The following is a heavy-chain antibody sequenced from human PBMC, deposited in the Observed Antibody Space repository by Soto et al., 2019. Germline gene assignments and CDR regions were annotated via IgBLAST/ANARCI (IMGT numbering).Heavy chain of an antibody. CDR2: IYYSGST. CDR1: GGSISSYY. D-gene: IGHD6-6*01. CDR3: ARHGGLYSSSSYLDY. Sequence: TSETLSLTCTVSGGSISSYYWSWIRQPPGKGLEWIGYIYYSGSTNYNPSLKSRVTISVDTSKNQFSLKLSSVTAADTAVYYCARHGGLYSSSSYLDYWGQGTLVTVSS. J-gene: IGHJ4*02. V-gene: IGHV4-59*08.